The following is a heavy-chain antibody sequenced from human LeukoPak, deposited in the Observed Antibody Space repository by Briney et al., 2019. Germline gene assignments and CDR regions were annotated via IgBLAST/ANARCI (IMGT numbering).Heavy chain of an antibody. Sequence: SETLSLTCTVSGGSLSSYYWSWIRQPPGKGLEWFGYIYTSGSTNYNPSLKSRVTISVDTSKNQFSLKLSSVTAADTAVYYCASSPLPTVPSNYYYYYMDVWGKGTTVTVSS. CDR3: ASSPLPTVPSNYYYYYMDV. CDR1: GGSLSSYY. V-gene: IGHV4-4*09. J-gene: IGHJ6*03. CDR2: IYTSGST. D-gene: IGHD4-17*01.